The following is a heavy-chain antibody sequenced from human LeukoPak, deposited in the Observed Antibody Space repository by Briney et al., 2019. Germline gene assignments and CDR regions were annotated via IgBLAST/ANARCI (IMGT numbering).Heavy chain of an antibody. D-gene: IGHD2-15*01. CDR3: ATGGGGAY. V-gene: IGHV3-21*01. CDR2: ISSSGAST. CDR1: GFTFSSYT. Sequence: PGGSLRLSCAASGFTFSSYTMNWVRQAPGKGLEWVSFISSSGASTYYADSVKGRFTISRDNAKNSLHLQMDSLRAEDTAVYYCATGGGGAYWGQGTLVTVSS. J-gene: IGHJ4*02.